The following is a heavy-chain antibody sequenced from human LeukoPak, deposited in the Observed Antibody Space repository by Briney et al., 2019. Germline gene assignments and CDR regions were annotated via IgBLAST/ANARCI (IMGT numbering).Heavy chain of an antibody. V-gene: IGHV4-39*02. CDR2: IYYSGST. Sequence: SETLSLTCNVYGGSISSSSYYWGWIRQPPGKGLEWIGSIYYSGSTYYNPSLKSRVTISVDTSKNQFSLKLSSVTAADTAVYYCARDGRAAAGDYWGQGTLVTVSS. D-gene: IGHD6-13*01. CDR3: ARDGRAAAGDY. J-gene: IGHJ4*02. CDR1: GGSISSSSYY.